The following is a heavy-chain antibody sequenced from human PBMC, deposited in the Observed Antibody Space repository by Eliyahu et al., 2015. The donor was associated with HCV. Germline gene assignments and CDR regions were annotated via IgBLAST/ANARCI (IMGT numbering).Heavy chain of an antibody. CDR1: GFSLTTSGVG. J-gene: IGHJ6*01. CDR2: IYWDGDE. D-gene: IGHD1-14*01. CDR3: THAITGAWLYHYSTLDV. V-gene: IGHV2-5*02. Sequence: QFTLKESGPALVKATQTLTVSCTFSGFSLTTSGVGVGWIRQPPGKAPEWLALIYWDGDERYSPSLKSRLTVTKDSSKNQVILTLTNVDPGDTATYYCTHAITGAWLYHYSTLDVWGQGTTVTVSS.